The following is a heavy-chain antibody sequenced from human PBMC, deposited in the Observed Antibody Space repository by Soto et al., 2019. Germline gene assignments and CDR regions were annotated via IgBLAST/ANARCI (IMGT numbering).Heavy chain of an antibody. CDR2: ISSRGDRT. D-gene: IGHD5-18*01. CDR3: AKETGYSYGFQPNALDV. Sequence: GSLRLSCAGSGFTFSRYAMNWVRQAPGKGLEWVSIISSRGDRTSYAESVKGRFTISRDDSKNTLFLHMNSLGAEDTAVYYCAKETGYSYGFQPNALDVWGQGTTVTVSS. V-gene: IGHV3-23*01. CDR1: GFTFSRYA. J-gene: IGHJ6*02.